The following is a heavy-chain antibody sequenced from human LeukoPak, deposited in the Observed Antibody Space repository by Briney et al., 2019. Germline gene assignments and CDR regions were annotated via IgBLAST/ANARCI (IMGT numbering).Heavy chain of an antibody. CDR1: GYTFTSYD. V-gene: IGHV1-8*01. Sequence: ASVKVSCKASGYTFTSYDINWVRQATGQGLEWMGWMNPNSGNTGYAQKFQGRVTMTRNTSMSTAYMELSSLRSEDTAVYYCARDPGYYDSSGYRYFHYYLDVWGKGTTVTVSS. CDR3: ARDPGYYDSSGYRYFHYYLDV. J-gene: IGHJ6*03. D-gene: IGHD3-22*01. CDR2: MNPNSGNT.